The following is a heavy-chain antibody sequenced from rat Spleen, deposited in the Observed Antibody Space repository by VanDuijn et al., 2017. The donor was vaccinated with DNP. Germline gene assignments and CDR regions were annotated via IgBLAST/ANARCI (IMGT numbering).Heavy chain of an antibody. D-gene: IGHD1-4*01. CDR2: INERSTTI. Sequence: EVKLVESGGGLVQPGRSLKLSCAASGFNFDDHWMAWVRQAPGKGLEWIGEINERSTTINYSPSLRDKFTISRDNAQSTLYLQMNKLGSEDTAVYYCARAQFTRVFDYWGQGVMVTVSS. J-gene: IGHJ2*01. CDR1: GFNFDDHW. CDR3: ARAQFTRVFDY. V-gene: IGHV4-2*01.